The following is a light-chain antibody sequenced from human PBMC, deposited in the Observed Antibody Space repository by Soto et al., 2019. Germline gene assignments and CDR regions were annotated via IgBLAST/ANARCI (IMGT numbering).Light chain of an antibody. V-gene: IGKV1-33*01. CDR2: DAS. CDR1: HDLSRN. Sequence: DIQMTQSPSSLSASVGDRVTIACQSSHDLSRNLNWFQQKPGEAPKLLIYDASNLERGVPSRFSASGSGTDFTFTISSLQPEDVATYYCQQYNSMLSFGGGTEIELK. CDR3: QQYNSMLS. J-gene: IGKJ4*01.